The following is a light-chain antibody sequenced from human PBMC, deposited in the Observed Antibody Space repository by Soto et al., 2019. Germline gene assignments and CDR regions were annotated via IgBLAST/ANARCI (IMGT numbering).Light chain of an antibody. J-gene: IGLJ2*01. CDR3: AAWHGSLSVVL. CDR1: SSSIGSNA. CDR2: SNN. V-gene: IGLV1-44*01. Sequence: QSVLTQPPSASGTPGQRVTISCSGSSSSIGSNAVNWYQHIPGTAPKLLIYSNNQRPSGVPDRFSGSKSGTSASLTISGLQSEYEADYYCAAWHGSLSVVLFGGGTKLTVL.